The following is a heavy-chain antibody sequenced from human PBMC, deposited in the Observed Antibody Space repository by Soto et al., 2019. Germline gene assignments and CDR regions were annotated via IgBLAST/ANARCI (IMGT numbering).Heavy chain of an antibody. V-gene: IGHV4-31*03. D-gene: IGHD3-9*01. CDR2: IYYSGST. J-gene: IGHJ3*02. CDR3: ARNTYSDILYGFGI. Sequence: LCLTYTVSGGTISSGGCYWSLINQHPGKGLEWIGYIYYSGSTYYNPSLKSRVTISVDTSKNQFSLKLSSVTAADTAVYYCARNTYSDILYGFGIWGQGTMLTVSS. CDR1: GGTISSGGCY.